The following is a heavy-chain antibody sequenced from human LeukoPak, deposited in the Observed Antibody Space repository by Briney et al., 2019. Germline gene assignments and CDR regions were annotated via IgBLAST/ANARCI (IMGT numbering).Heavy chain of an antibody. CDR3: ARRAGDYSHPYDY. D-gene: IGHD3-22*01. CDR2: IYSGGST. J-gene: IGHJ4*02. CDR1: GFTFDDYG. V-gene: IGHV3-53*01. Sequence: PGGSLRLSCAASGFTFDDYGMSWVRQAPGKGLEWVSFIYSGGSTQYSDSVKGRFTISRDNSKNTLYLQMNSLRAEDTAVYYCARRAGDYSHPYDYWGQGTLVTVSS.